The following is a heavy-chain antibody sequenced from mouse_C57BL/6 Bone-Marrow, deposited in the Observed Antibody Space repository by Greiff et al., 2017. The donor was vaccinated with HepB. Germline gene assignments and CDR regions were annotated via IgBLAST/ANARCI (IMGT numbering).Heavy chain of an antibody. CDR3: GAPYYYGSSDWYFDV. D-gene: IGHD1-1*01. CDR1: GYTFTSYW. Sequence: QVQLQQPGAELVKPGASVKLSCTASGYTFTSYWMHWVKQRPGQGLEWIGMIHPHSGSTNYNEKFKSKATLTVDKSSSTAYVQLSSLTSEDSAVYYCGAPYYYGSSDWYFDVWGTGTTVTVSS. J-gene: IGHJ1*03. V-gene: IGHV1-64*01. CDR2: IHPHSGST.